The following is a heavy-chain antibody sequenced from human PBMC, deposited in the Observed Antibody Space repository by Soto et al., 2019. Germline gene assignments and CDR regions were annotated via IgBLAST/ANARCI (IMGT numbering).Heavy chain of an antibody. CDR2: ISSSSSYI. Sequence: GESLKISCAASGFTFSSYSMNWVRQAPGKGLEWVSSISSSSSYIYYADSVKGRFTITSDNAKNTLYLRMDGLTAEDTAVYYCASTTKLSLYNWFDPWGQGTLVTVSS. V-gene: IGHV3-21*01. CDR1: GFTFSSYS. CDR3: ASTTKLSLYNWFDP. J-gene: IGHJ5*02. D-gene: IGHD1-1*01.